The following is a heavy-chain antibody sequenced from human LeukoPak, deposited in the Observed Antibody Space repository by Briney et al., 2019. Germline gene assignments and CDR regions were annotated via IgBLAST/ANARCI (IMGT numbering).Heavy chain of an antibody. Sequence: PGGSLRLSCAASGFTFTRYWMAWVRQAPGKGLEWVANIKQDGSEQYHVDSVRGRFTMSRDSTKNIVFLQMDSLRVEDTAVYYCARVSRSGYYGEYWGQGTTVTVSS. V-gene: IGHV3-7*01. J-gene: IGHJ4*02. CDR3: ARVSRSGYYGEY. D-gene: IGHD3-3*01. CDR1: GFTFTRYW. CDR2: IKQDGSEQ.